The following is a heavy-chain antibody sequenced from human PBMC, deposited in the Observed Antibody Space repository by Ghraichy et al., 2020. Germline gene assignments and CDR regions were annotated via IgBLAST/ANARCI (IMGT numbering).Heavy chain of an antibody. CDR3: ARDLSSYYNVLTGYYFDY. D-gene: IGHD3-9*01. V-gene: IGHV3-30*04. Sequence: GGSLRLSCAASGFTFNDKALHWVRQAPGKGLEWVAVISYDGTNKFYADSVQGRFTISRDNSKNTLYLQMNSLRAEDTAVYYCARDLSSYYNVLTGYYFDYWGQGTRVTVSS. J-gene: IGHJ4*02. CDR1: GFTFNDKA. CDR2: ISYDGTNK.